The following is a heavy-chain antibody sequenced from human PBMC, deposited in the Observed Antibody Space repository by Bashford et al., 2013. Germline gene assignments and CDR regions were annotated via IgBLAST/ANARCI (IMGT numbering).Heavy chain of an antibody. J-gene: IGHJ5*02. V-gene: IGHV3-74*03. CDR2: INPDGSTT. Sequence: VRQAPGKGLEWVSKINPDGSTTKYADSVKGRFTISRDNAKNTLFLQMNSLRAEDTAVYYCASSRSSNSDTWGQGTLVTVSS. D-gene: IGHD6-13*01. CDR3: ASSRSSNSDT.